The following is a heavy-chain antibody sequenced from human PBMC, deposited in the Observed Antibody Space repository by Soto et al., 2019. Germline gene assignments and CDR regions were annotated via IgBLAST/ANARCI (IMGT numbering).Heavy chain of an antibody. CDR3: ASFACSGASCYHLYYYYGMDV. CDR1: GFIFSTYA. Sequence: GGSLRLSCAASGFIFSTYAMSWVRQAPGKGLEWVSYVSGTGSSIYYADSVKGRFTISRDNAKNSLYLQMNSLRAEDTAVYYCASFACSGASCYHLYYYYGMDVWGQGTTVTVSS. V-gene: IGHV3-23*01. D-gene: IGHD2-15*01. J-gene: IGHJ6*02. CDR2: VSGTGSSI.